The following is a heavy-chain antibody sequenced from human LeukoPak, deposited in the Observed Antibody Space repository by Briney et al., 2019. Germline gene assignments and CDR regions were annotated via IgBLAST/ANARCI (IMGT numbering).Heavy chain of an antibody. CDR1: GGSFSGYY. Sequence: SETLSLTCAVYGGSFSGYYWRWIRQPPGKGLEGIGEINHSGSTNYNPSLKSRVTISVDTSKNQFSLKLSSVTAADTAVYYCARGRRDGYNLRNFDYWGQGTLVTVSS. CDR2: INHSGST. V-gene: IGHV4-34*01. D-gene: IGHD5-24*01. CDR3: ARGRRDGYNLRNFDY. J-gene: IGHJ4*02.